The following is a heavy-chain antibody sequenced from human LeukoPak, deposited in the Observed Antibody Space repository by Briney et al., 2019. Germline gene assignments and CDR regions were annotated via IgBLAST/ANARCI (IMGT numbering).Heavy chain of an antibody. CDR2: IIPIFGTA. V-gene: IGHV1-69*13. D-gene: IGHD3-3*01. Sequence: GASVKVSCKASGGTFSSYAIGWVRQAPGQGLEWMGGIIPIFGTANYAQKFQGRVTITADESTSTAYMELSSLRSEDTAVYYCARPPQRFCDFWSGYYNNYHYYMDVWGKGTTVTVSS. J-gene: IGHJ6*03. CDR3: ARPPQRFCDFWSGYYNNYHYYMDV. CDR1: GGTFSSYA.